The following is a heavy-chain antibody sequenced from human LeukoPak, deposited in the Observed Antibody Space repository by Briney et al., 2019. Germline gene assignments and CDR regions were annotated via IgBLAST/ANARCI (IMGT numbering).Heavy chain of an antibody. V-gene: IGHV4-59*01. J-gene: IGHJ5*02. CDR2: IYYSGST. CDR3: ARTIAAAGTGWFDP. Sequence: PSETLSLTCTVSGYSISSYYWSWIRQPPGKGLEWIGYIYYSGSTNYNPPLKSRVTISVDTSKNQFSLKLSSVTAADTAVYYCARTIAAAGTGWFDPWGQGTLVTVSS. D-gene: IGHD6-13*01. CDR1: GYSISSYY.